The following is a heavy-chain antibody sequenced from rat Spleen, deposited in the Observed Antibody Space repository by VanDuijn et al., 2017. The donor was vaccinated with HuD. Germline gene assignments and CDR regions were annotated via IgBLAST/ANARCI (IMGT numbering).Heavy chain of an antibody. V-gene: IGHV5-46*01. CDR1: GFTSTSFP. J-gene: IGHJ2*01. CDR2: ISASGGST. Sequence: EVQLVESGGGLVQPGGSMKLSCAVSGFTSTSFPVAWVRQAPTKGLEWVATISASGGSTYFRDSVKGRFTISRDNAKSTLYLQMNSLRSEDTATYYCARLGSGSFDYWGQGVMVTVSS. CDR3: ARLGSGSFDY. D-gene: IGHD1-12*02.